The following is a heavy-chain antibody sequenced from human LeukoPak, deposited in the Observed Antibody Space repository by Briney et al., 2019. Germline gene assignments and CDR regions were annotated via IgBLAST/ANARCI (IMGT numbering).Heavy chain of an antibody. V-gene: IGHV3-23*01. CDR2: TVSRGTT. D-gene: IGHD6-19*01. Sequence: GGSLRLSCVASGFTFTSDAMNWVRQAPGKGLEWVSSTVSRGTTQYADSVKGRFTVSRDTSKNTLYLQMNSLRADDTAVYYCAKCSTSAYTTGWCNWIVPWGQGTLVTVSS. CDR1: GFTFTSDA. J-gene: IGHJ5*02. CDR3: AKCSTSAYTTGWCNWIVP.